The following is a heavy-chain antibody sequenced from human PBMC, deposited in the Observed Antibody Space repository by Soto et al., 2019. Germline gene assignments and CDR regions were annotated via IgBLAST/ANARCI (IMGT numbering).Heavy chain of an antibody. CDR1: GFTFSDYY. CDR3: ARDLVTNYYGSGSGAFDI. J-gene: IGHJ3*02. D-gene: IGHD3-10*01. V-gene: IGHV3-11*01. Sequence: PGGSLRLSCAASGFTFSDYYMSWIRQAPGKGLEWVSYISSSGSTIYYADSVKGRFTISRDNAKNSLYLQMNSLRAEDTAVYYCARDLVTNYYGSGSGAFDIWGQGTMVTASS. CDR2: ISSSGSTI.